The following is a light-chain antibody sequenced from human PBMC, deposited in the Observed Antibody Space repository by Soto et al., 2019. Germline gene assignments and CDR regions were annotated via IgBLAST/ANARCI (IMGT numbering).Light chain of an antibody. V-gene: IGKV3-20*01. J-gene: IGKJ1*01. CDR2: GAS. Sequence: EILMTQSPANLSLSPGERAALSWMASQNVDSNYLAWYQQKPGPAPRIIILGASGRATGIPDRCSGSGAGTDFTLTIIRLEPEDFAAYYCQQYGSLSWTFGQGTKVEIK. CDR3: QQYGSLSWT. CDR1: QNVDSNY.